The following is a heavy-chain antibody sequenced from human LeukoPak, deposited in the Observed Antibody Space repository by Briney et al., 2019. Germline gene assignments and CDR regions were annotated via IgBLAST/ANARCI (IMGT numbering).Heavy chain of an antibody. CDR1: GGSISSYY. CDR3: ARAYYYGSGTFDI. V-gene: IGHV4-59*01. D-gene: IGHD3-10*01. CDR2: IYYSGNT. Sequence: PSETLSLTCTVSGGSISSYYWSWIRQPPGKGLEWIGYIYYSGNTNYNPSLKSRVTISVDTSKNQFSLKLSSVTAADTAVYYCARAYYYGSGTFDIWGQGTMVTVSS. J-gene: IGHJ3*02.